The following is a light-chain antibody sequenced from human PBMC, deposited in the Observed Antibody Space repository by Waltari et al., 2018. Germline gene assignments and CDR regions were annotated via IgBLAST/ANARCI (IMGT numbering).Light chain of an antibody. CDR1: QSVSSN. V-gene: IGKV3-15*01. CDR2: GAS. J-gene: IGKJ1*01. CDR3: QQYYNWPRT. Sequence: EIVMTQSPATLSVSPGERATLSCRASQSVSSNLAWYQQRPGQAPRLLIYGASTRANGIQARFSGSGSGTEFTLTISSLQSEDFAVYYCQQYYNWPRTFGQGTKVEI.